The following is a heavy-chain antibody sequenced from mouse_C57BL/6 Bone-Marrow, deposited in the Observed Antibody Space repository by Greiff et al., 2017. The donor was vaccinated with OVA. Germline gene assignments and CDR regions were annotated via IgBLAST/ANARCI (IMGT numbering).Heavy chain of an antibody. J-gene: IGHJ2*01. CDR3: ARLGPGFDY. V-gene: IGHV1-20*01. Sequence: ELQLHPSGPALVQPGASVQISCTASGYSFPGYFLHWLLHSHGQSLSWIGRINPYNGDTFYNQKFKGKATLTVDKSSSTAHMELRSLTSEDSAVYYCARLGPGFDYWGQGTTLTVSS. CDR2: INPYNGDT. D-gene: IGHD4-1*01. CDR1: GYSFPGYF.